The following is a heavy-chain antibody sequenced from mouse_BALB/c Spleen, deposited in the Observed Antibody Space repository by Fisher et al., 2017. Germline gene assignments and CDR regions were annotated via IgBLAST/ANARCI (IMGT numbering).Heavy chain of an antibody. Sequence: RFTISRDNAKNTLYLQMSSLKSEDTAMYYCARGDYYGSKNFDVWGAGTTVTVSS. V-gene: IGHV5-6-3*01. D-gene: IGHD1-1*01. CDR3: ARGDYYGSKNFDV. J-gene: IGHJ1*01.